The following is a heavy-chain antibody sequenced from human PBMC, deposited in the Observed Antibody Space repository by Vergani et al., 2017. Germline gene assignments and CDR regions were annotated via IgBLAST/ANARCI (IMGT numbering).Heavy chain of an antibody. CDR3: AKTGVAAPDAFDI. V-gene: IGHV3-23*01. J-gene: IGHJ3*02. CDR1: GFTFSSHA. Sequence: EVQLLQSEGAVVQPGGSLRLSCVASGFTFSSHAMSWVRQGHGQGLEWVSSIKNTGDSTHYADSVKGRFTISRDNAKNSLYLQMNSLRAEDTAVYYCAKTGVAAPDAFDIWGQGTMVTVSS. CDR2: IKNTGDST. D-gene: IGHD6-6*01.